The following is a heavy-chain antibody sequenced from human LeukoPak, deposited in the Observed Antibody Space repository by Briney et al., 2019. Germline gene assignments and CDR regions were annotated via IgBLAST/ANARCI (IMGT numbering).Heavy chain of an antibody. J-gene: IGHJ6*02. CDR1: GFTFSSYS. CDR3: ARDRAVATAMGVKRYYYYGMDV. CDR2: ISSSSSYI. Sequence: GGSLRLSCAASGFTFSSYSMNWVRQAPGKGLEWVSSISSSSSYIYYADSVKGRFTISRDNAKNSLYLQMNSLRAEDTAVYYCARDRAVATAMGVKRYYYYGMDVWGQGTTVTVSS. D-gene: IGHD2-21*02. V-gene: IGHV3-21*01.